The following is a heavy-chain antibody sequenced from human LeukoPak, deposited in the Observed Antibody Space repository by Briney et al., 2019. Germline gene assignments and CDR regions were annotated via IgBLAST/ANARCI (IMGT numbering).Heavy chain of an antibody. D-gene: IGHD3-22*01. CDR3: ARGRLTMT. CDR1: GFTFSSSW. CDR2: IKEDGSEK. J-gene: IGHJ5*02. V-gene: IGHV3-7*01. Sequence: GGSLRLSCAASGFTFSSSWMSWVRQAPGKGLEWVANIKEDGSEKCYVDSVKGRFSISRDNAKNSLYLQMSSLRVEDTAVYYCARGRLTMTWGQGTLVTVSS.